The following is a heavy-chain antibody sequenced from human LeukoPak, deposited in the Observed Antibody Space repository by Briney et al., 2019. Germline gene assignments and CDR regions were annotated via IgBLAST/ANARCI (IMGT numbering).Heavy chain of an antibody. D-gene: IGHD3-10*02. CDR2: ITDSGGRT. Sequence: GGSLRLSCAASGFIFSNYAMYWVRQAPGRGLGWVSGITDSGGRTYYADSVKGRFTISRDNSKNTLYLQMNSLTAEDTAVYYCAKGQMLESRLDYWGQGTLVTVSS. J-gene: IGHJ4*02. CDR1: GFIFSNYA. CDR3: AKGQMLESRLDY. V-gene: IGHV3-23*01.